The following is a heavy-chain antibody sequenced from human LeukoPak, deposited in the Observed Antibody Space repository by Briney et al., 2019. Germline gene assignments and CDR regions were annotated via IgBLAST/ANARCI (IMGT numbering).Heavy chain of an antibody. Sequence: GASVKVSCKASGYTFTSYGISWVRQAPGQGLEWMGWISAYNGNTNYAQKLQGRVTMTTDTSTSTAYMELRSLRSDDTAVYYCARLWWVSGYGMITFGGTPVYYYYMDVWGKGTTVTVSS. V-gene: IGHV1-18*01. D-gene: IGHD3-16*01. J-gene: IGHJ6*03. CDR2: ISAYNGNT. CDR1: GYTFTSYG. CDR3: ARLWWVSGYGMITFGGTPVYYYYMDV.